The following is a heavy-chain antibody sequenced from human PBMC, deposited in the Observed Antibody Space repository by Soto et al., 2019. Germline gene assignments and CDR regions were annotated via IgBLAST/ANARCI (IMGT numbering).Heavy chain of an antibody. J-gene: IGHJ4*02. CDR1: GFTFSSYA. CDR2: ISGSGGST. Sequence: GGSLRLSCAASGFTFSSYAMSWVRQAPGKGLEWVSAISGSGGSTYYADSVKGRFTISRDNSKNTLYLQMNSLRAEDTAVYYCAKERSRNTMVRGVAFDYWGQGTLVTVSS. CDR3: AKERSRNTMVRGVAFDY. V-gene: IGHV3-23*01. D-gene: IGHD3-10*01.